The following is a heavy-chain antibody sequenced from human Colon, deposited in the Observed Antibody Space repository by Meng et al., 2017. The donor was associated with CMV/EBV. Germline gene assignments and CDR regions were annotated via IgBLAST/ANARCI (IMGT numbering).Heavy chain of an antibody. CDR1: GGSISSSSYY. D-gene: IGHD6-13*01. Sequence: QRQLQESGPGLVKPSEPLSLTCPVSGGSISSSSYYWGWIRQPPGKGLEWIGSIYYSGSTYYNPSLKSRVTISVDTSKNQFSLKLSSVTAADTAVYYCARAAAAGEYYFDYWGQGTLVTVSS. J-gene: IGHJ4*02. CDR2: IYYSGST. V-gene: IGHV4-39*07. CDR3: ARAAAAGEYYFDY.